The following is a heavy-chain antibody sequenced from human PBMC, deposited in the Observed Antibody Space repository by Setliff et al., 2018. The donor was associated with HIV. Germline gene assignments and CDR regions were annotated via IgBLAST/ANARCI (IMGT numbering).Heavy chain of an antibody. Sequence: SGPTLVNPTQTLTLTCTFSGFSLSTSGMRVSWIRQTPEKALEWLARIDWDDEKFYSTSLETRLTISKATSNNQVVLTMTNMDPVDTATYYCARGPYGPPDAFDIWGQGTMVTVSS. CDR3: ARGPYGPPDAFDI. CDR1: GFSLSTSGMR. V-gene: IGHV2-70*04. D-gene: IGHD3-10*01. CDR2: IDWDDEK. J-gene: IGHJ3*02.